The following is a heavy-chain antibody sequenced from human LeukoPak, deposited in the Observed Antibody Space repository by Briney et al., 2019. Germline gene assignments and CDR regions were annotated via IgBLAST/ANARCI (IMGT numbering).Heavy chain of an antibody. CDR1: GFSFSTYW. CDR3: GKGSTGWSRDP. CDR2: IKQDGSVK. D-gene: IGHD6-19*01. J-gene: IGHJ5*02. V-gene: IGHV3-7*03. Sequence: GGSLRLSCAASGFSFSTYWMSWVRQTPEKGLEFVANIKQDGSVKNYMDSLKGRSTISRDNARESLYLEINSLRADDTAVYYCGKGSTGWSRDPWGQGTLVTVSS.